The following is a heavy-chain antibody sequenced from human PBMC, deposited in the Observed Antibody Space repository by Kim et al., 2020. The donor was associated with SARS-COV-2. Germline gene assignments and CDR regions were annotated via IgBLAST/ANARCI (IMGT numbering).Heavy chain of an antibody. V-gene: IGHV3-66*01. CDR2: SGGST. D-gene: IGHD2-8*01. CDR3: ARDNGPD. J-gene: IGHJ4*02. Sequence: SGGSTYYADSVKGRFTISRDNSKTTLYLQMNSLRAEDTAVYYCARDNGPDWGQGTLVTVSS.